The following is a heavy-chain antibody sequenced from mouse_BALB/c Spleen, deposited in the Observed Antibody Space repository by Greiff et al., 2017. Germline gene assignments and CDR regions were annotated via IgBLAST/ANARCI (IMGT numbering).Heavy chain of an antibody. J-gene: IGHJ2*01. CDR2: ISYSGST. CDR1: GYSITSDYA. V-gene: IGHV3-2*02. Sequence: EVQLQQSGPGLVKPSQSLSLTCTVTGYSITSDYAWNWIRQFPGNKLEWMGYISYSGSTSYNPSLKSRISITRDTSKNQFFLQLNSVTTEDTATYYCARGGDRFDYWGQGTTLTVSS. D-gene: IGHD3-3*01. CDR3: ARGGDRFDY.